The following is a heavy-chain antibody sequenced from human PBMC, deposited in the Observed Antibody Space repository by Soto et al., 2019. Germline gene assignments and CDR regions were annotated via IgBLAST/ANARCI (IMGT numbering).Heavy chain of an antibody. Sequence: GGSLRLSCAASGFTFSSYWMSWVRQAPGKGLEWVANIKQDGSEKYYVDSVKGRFTISRDNAKNSLYLQMNSLGAEDTAVYYCARDVGGYYDILNGYYEVRWFDPWGQGTLVTVSS. CDR1: GFTFSSYW. D-gene: IGHD3-9*01. CDR3: ARDVGGYYDILNGYYEVRWFDP. J-gene: IGHJ5*02. V-gene: IGHV3-7*03. CDR2: IKQDGSEK.